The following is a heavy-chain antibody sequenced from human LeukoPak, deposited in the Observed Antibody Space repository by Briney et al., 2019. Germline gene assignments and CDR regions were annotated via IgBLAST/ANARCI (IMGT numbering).Heavy chain of an antibody. Sequence: ASVTVSFKASGGAFISYPISWVRQAPGKGLEWMGGIIVIFGTINYSQNFQGRVTITAYESTSTAYMELSSLRSEDTAVYYCARGPTSRGVAFDYWGQGTLVTVSS. CDR3: ARGPTSRGVAFDY. CDR2: IIVIFGTI. CDR1: GGAFISYP. J-gene: IGHJ4*02. D-gene: IGHD2-15*01. V-gene: IGHV1-69*13.